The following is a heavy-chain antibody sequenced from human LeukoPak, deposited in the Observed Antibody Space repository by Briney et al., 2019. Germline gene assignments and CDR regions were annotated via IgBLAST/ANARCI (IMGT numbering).Heavy chain of an antibody. CDR1: GIAFSSYG. CDR3: ARGYCSGDSCPKFFFYYNMDV. D-gene: IGHD2-15*01. CDR2: IWFDGSNS. Sequence: GGSLRLSCTASGIAFSSYGMHWVRQAPGKGLEWVAVIWFDGSNSYYAGSVKGRFTISRDDYKNTLYLQMNSLRPEDTAIYYCARGYCSGDSCPKFFFYYNMDVWGQGTTVTVCS. V-gene: IGHV3-33*01. J-gene: IGHJ6*02.